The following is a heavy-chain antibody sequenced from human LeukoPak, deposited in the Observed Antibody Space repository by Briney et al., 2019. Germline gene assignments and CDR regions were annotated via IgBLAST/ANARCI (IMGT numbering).Heavy chain of an antibody. D-gene: IGHD3-22*01. V-gene: IGHV1-46*01. CDR3: ARGWLNYYYGMDV. CDR1: GYTFTSYY. Sequence: HVASVKVSCKASGYTFTSYYMHWVRQAPGQGLECMGIINPSGGSTSYAQKFQGRLTITSDTSASTGYMELSSLTSEDTAVYYCARGWLNYYYGMDVWGQGTTVTVSS. J-gene: IGHJ6*02. CDR2: INPSGGST.